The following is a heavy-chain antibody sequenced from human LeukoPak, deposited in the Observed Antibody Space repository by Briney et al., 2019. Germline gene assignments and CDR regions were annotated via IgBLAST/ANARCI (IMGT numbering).Heavy chain of an antibody. D-gene: IGHD2-21*02. J-gene: IGHJ4*02. CDR1: GFTFSNHG. V-gene: IGHV3-30*19. Sequence: GGSLRLSCAASGFTFSNHGMHWVRQAPGKGLEWVAVISYDGSNKYYADSVKGRFTISRDNSKNTLYLQMNSLRAEDTAVYYCARDPPDCGGDCYFDYWGQGTLVTVSS. CDR2: ISYDGSNK. CDR3: ARDPPDCGGDCYFDY.